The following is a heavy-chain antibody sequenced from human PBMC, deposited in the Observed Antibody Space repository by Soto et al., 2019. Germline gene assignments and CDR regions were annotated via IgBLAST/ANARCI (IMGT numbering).Heavy chain of an antibody. J-gene: IGHJ6*02. Sequence: SETLSLTCVVSGYSISSGYYWGWIRQPPGKGLEWIGNVHHSGITYYNPALKSRVSISRDTSKNHYSLNLSSVTAADTAVYYCARAGDTMIRGVIIMNYYGMDVWGHGTTVTVSS. D-gene: IGHD3-10*01. V-gene: IGHV4-38-2*01. CDR3: ARAGDTMIRGVIIMNYYGMDV. CDR1: GYSISSGYY. CDR2: VHHSGIT.